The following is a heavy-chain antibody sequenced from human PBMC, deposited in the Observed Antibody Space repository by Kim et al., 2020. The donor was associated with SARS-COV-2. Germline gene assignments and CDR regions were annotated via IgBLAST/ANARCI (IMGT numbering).Heavy chain of an antibody. Sequence: SETLSLTCTVSGGSVSSGSYYWSWIRQPPGKGLEWIGYIYYSGSTNYNPSLKSRVTISVDTSKNQFSLKLSSVTAADTAVYYCARVRHFWSGYHDALLDYWGQGTLVTVSS. D-gene: IGHD3-3*02. CDR3: ARVRHFWSGYHDALLDY. V-gene: IGHV4-61*01. J-gene: IGHJ4*02. CDR1: GGSVSSGSYY. CDR2: IYYSGST.